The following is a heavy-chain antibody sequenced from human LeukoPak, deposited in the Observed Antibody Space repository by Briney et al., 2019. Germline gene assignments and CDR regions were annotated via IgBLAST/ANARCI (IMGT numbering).Heavy chain of an antibody. Sequence: SQTLSLTCAISGDSFSSNSAAWNWIRQSPSRGLEWLGRTYYRSKWYTYYAVSVKSRISINPDTSKNQFSLQLNSVTPEDTAVYYCARATYYYDSSGSGDAFDIWGQGTMVTVSS. CDR3: ARATYYYDSSGSGDAFDI. V-gene: IGHV6-1*01. CDR2: TYYRSKWYT. D-gene: IGHD3-22*01. CDR1: GDSFSSNSAA. J-gene: IGHJ3*02.